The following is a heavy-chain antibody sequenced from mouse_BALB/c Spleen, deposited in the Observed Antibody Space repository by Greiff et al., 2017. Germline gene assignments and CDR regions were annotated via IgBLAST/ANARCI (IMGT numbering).Heavy chain of an antibody. CDR3: ARREVRRETWYFDV. J-gene: IGHJ1*01. Sequence: EVKLMESGGGLVKPGGSLKLSCAASGFTFSSYGMSWVRQTPDKRLELVATINSNGGSTYYPDSVKGRFTISRDNAKNTLYLQMSSLKSEDTAMYYCARREVRRETWYFDVWGAGTTVTVSS. V-gene: IGHV5-6-3*01. D-gene: IGHD2-14*01. CDR2: INSNGGST. CDR1: GFTFSSYG.